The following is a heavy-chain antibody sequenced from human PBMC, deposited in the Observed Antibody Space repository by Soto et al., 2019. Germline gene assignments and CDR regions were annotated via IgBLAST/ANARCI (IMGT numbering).Heavy chain of an antibody. V-gene: IGHV3-7*01. D-gene: IGHD2-8*01. CDR2: IKQDGSEK. Sequence: GGSLRLSCAASGFTFSSYWMSWVRQAPGKGLEWVANIKQDGSEKYYVDSVKGRFTISRDNAKNSLYLQMNSLRAEDTAVYYCARVWGIVGMETFDYWGQGTLVTVSS. CDR1: GFTFSSYW. J-gene: IGHJ4*02. CDR3: ARVWGIVGMETFDY.